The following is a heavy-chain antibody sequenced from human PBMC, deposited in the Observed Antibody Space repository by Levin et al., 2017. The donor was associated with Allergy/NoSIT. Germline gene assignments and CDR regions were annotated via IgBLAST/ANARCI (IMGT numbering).Heavy chain of an antibody. V-gene: IGHV4-61*01. D-gene: IGHD5/OR15-5a*01. CDR3: ARDLRLDP. CDR2: IYYSGST. Sequence: SETLSLTCTVSGGSVSSGSYYWSWIRQPPGKGLEWIGYIYYSGSTNYNPSLKSRVTISVDTSKNQFSLKLSSVTAADTAVYYCARDLRLDPWGQGTLVTVSS. CDR1: GGSVSSGSYY. J-gene: IGHJ5*02.